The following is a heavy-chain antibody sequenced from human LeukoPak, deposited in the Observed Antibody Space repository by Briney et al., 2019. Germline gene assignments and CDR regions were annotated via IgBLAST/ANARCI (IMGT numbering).Heavy chain of an antibody. CDR3: ARDGLYCTNGVCSSDI. CDR2: ISAYNGNT. Sequence: ASVKVSCKASGYTFTSYGINWVRQAPGQGLEWMGWISAYNGNTDYAQYLQGRVTMTTDTSTSTAYMELRSLRSADTAVYFCARDGLYCTNGVCSSDIWGQGTLVTVSS. CDR1: GYTFTSYG. J-gene: IGHJ3*02. V-gene: IGHV1-18*01. D-gene: IGHD2-8*01.